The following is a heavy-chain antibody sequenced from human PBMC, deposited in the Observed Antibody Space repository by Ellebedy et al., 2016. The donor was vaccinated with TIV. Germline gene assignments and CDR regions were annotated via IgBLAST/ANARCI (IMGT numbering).Heavy chain of an antibody. V-gene: IGHV4-59*01. CDR1: GGSISSYY. CDR2: IYYSGST. Sequence: SETLSLXXTVSGGSISSYYWSWIRQPPGKGLEWIGYIYYSGSTNYNPSLKSRVTISVDTSKNQFSQKLSSVTAADTAVYYCARGNQWLLQRGDAFDIWGQGTMVTVSS. D-gene: IGHD3-22*01. J-gene: IGHJ3*02. CDR3: ARGNQWLLQRGDAFDI.